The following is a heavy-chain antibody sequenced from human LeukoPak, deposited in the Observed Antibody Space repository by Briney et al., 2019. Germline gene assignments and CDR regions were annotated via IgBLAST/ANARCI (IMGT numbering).Heavy chain of an antibody. Sequence: GGSLKLSCAASGFTFSGSAMHWVRQASGKGLEWVGRIRSKANSYATVYAASVKGRFTISRDDSKNTAYLQMNSLKTEDTAVYYCTSPPNQEDIDYWGQGTLVTVSS. CDR1: GFTFSGSA. D-gene: IGHD2-15*01. J-gene: IGHJ4*02. V-gene: IGHV3-73*01. CDR3: TSPPNQEDIDY. CDR2: IRSKANSYAT.